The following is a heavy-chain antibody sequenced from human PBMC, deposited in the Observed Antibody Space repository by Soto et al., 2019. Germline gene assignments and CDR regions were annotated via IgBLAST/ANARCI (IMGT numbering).Heavy chain of an antibody. J-gene: IGHJ4*02. D-gene: IGHD3-9*01. Sequence: EVQLVESGGDLVQRGGSLRLSCAASGFPFSSYWMHWVRHTPGKGLDWVARMSGDGVTTYYADSVTGRFTVSRDNAKNTLSLQIRGLRAENTAVYYCAREYYGLLTGYSTDYWAQGTLVSVSS. CDR3: AREYYGLLTGYSTDY. V-gene: IGHV3-74*01. CDR2: MSGDGVTT. CDR1: GFPFSSYW.